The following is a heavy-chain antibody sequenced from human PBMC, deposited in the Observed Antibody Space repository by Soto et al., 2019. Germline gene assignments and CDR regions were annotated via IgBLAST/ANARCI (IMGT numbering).Heavy chain of an antibody. J-gene: IGHJ4*02. CDR3: ATESGSTYGYFDH. V-gene: IGHV4-30-4*01. CDR2: ISNSGST. CDR1: GGSVTSDEDY. D-gene: IGHD5-18*01. Sequence: SETLSLTCTVSGGSVTSDEDYWTWIRQSPGKGLEWIGYISNSGSTGYNPSLKARLSMSVDRSKNQFTLRLTSVTAADTAVYFCATESGSTYGYFDHWGQGTQVTVSS.